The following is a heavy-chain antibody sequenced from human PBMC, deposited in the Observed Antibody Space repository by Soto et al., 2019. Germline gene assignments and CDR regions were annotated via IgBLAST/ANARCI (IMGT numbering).Heavy chain of an antibody. D-gene: IGHD3-22*01. CDR3: AREKGDYYDPDRRAFDI. Sequence: EVQLVETGGGLIQPGGSLRLSCAASGFTVSSNYMSWVRQAPGKGLEWVSVIYSGGSTYYADSVKGRFTISRDNSKNTLYLQMNSLRAEDTAVYYCAREKGDYYDPDRRAFDIWGQGTMVTVSS. CDR2: IYSGGST. CDR1: GFTVSSNY. J-gene: IGHJ3*02. V-gene: IGHV3-53*02.